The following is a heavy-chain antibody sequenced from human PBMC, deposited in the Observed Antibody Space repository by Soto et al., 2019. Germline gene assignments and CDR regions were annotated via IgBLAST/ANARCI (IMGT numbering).Heavy chain of an antibody. D-gene: IGHD3-10*01. CDR3: ARDRLNGVLPI. J-gene: IGHJ3*02. CDR2: IIPIFGTT. V-gene: IGHV1-69*13. Sequence: ASVKVSCKASGGTFSSYAISWVRQAPGQGLEWMGGIIPIFGTTNYAQKFQGRVTITADESTSTAYMELSSLRSEDTAVYYCARDRLNGVLPIWGQGTMVTVSS. CDR1: GGTFSSYA.